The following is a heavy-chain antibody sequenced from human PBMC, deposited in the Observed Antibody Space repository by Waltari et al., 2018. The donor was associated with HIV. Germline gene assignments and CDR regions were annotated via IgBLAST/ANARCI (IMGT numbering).Heavy chain of an antibody. V-gene: IGHV3-53*02. CDR1: GIAVTNNY. Sequence: EVQLVETGGDVIRPGGSLRLSCATSGIAVTNNYINWVRQAPGKGLEWVSVMYGGGDTKYADAVKGRFLISRDNSKNTVFLQLNRLRVEDTAVYYCSGPDGDQGTSVTYYGMGVWGQGTTVIVSS. D-gene: IGHD4-17*01. CDR2: MYGGGDT. J-gene: IGHJ6*02. CDR3: SGPDGDQGTSVTYYGMGV.